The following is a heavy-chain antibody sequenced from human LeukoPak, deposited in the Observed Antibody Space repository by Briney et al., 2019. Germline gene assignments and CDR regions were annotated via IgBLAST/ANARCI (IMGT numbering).Heavy chain of an antibody. CDR3: ARGETPTSPVDF. CDR1: GYRFISSV. J-gene: IGHJ4*02. Sequence: ASVKVSCKASGYRFISSVINWVRQAPGQGLEWMGRVNAYTGKTTYAQKFQGRVTLIRSTSLTTACMELTSLTSDDTAVYFCARGETPTSPVDFWGQGILVTVSS. CDR2: VNAYTGKT. V-gene: IGHV1-8*01.